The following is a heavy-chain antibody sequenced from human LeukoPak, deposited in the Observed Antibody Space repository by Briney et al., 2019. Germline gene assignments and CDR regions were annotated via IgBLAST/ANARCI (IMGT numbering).Heavy chain of an antibody. D-gene: IGHD6-13*01. CDR3: ARTVGYSSSWRSYYFDY. Sequence: PGGSLRLSCAASGFTFSSYWMHWVRRAPGKGLVWVSHINSDGSSTSYADSVKGRFTISRDNAKNTLYLQMNSLRAEDTAVYYCARTVGYSSSWRSYYFDYWGQGTLVTVSS. CDR2: INSDGSST. CDR1: GFTFSSYW. V-gene: IGHV3-74*01. J-gene: IGHJ4*02.